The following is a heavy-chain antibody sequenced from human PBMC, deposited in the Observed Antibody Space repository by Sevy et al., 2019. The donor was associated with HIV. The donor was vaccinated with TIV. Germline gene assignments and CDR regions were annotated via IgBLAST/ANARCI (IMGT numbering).Heavy chain of an antibody. D-gene: IGHD6-19*01. CDR3: ARAGQQWLVPTFDY. J-gene: IGHJ4*02. CDR1: GYTFTSYA. CDR2: INAGNGNT. V-gene: IGHV1-3*01. Sequence: ASVEVSCKASGYTFTSYAMHWVRQAPGQRLEWMGWINAGNGNTKYSQKFQGRVTITRDTSASTAYMELSSLRSEDTAVYYCARAGQQWLVPTFDYWGQGTLVTVSS.